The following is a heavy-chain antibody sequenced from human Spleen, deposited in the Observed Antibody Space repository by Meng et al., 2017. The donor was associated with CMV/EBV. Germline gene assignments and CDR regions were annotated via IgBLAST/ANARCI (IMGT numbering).Heavy chain of an antibody. CDR3: ARDLYCSSTSCYYFDY. D-gene: IGHD2-2*01. CDR2: ISYDGSNK. CDR1: FTFSSYA. J-gene: IGHJ4*02. Sequence: FTFSSYAMPWVRQAPGKGLEWVAVISYDGSNKYYADSVKGRFTISRDNSKNTLYLQMNSLRAEDTAVYYCARDLYCSSTSCYYFDYWGQGTLVTVSS. V-gene: IGHV3-30*04.